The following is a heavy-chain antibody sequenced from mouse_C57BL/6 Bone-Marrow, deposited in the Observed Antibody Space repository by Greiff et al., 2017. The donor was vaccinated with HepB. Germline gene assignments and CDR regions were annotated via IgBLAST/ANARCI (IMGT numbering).Heavy chain of an antibody. CDR2: IYPSDSET. CDR3: ARRDGYYWYFDV. D-gene: IGHD2-3*01. V-gene: IGHV1-61*01. J-gene: IGHJ1*03. Sequence: QVHVKQPGAELVRPGSSVKLSCKASGYTFTSYWMDWVKQRPGQGLEWIGNIYPSDSETHYNQKFKDKATLTVDKSSSTAYMQLSSLTSEDSAVYYCARRDGYYWYFDVWGTGTTVTVSS. CDR1: GYTFTSYW.